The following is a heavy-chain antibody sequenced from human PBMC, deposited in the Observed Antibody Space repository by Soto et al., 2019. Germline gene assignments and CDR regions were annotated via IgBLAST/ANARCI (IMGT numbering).Heavy chain of an antibody. J-gene: IGHJ4*02. Sequence: PSETLSLTCSVAGYLISRGYYWGWIRQTPGKGLEWLGSIDYSGRTYYNPSLKSRVSTSVDLSKNQFSLNLRSVTAADTAVYFCARDLSTGYDSYHFDYWGQGTLVTVSS. CDR2: IDYSGRT. CDR1: GYLISRGYY. D-gene: IGHD3-22*01. CDR3: ARDLSTGYDSYHFDY. V-gene: IGHV4-38-2*02.